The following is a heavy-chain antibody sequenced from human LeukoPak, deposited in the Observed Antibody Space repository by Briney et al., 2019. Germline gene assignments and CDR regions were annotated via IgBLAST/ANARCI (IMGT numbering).Heavy chain of an antibody. D-gene: IGHD3-10*01. CDR1: GFTFDDYG. CDR3: AKSRGSGSKMARGVNFDY. Sequence: GGSLRLSCAASGFTFDDYGMSWVRQVPGKGLEWVSGINWNGGSTGNADSVKGRFTISRDNAKNSLYLQMNSLRAEDTALYYCAKSRGSGSKMARGVNFDYWGQGTLVTVSS. V-gene: IGHV3-20*04. CDR2: INWNGGST. J-gene: IGHJ4*02.